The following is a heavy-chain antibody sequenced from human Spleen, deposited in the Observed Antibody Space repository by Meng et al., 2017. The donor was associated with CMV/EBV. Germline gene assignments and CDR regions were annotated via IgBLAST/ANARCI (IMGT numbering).Heavy chain of an antibody. CDR3: ARGHTYRSSSQGFDP. Sequence: SGFTFSSYAMSWVRQAPGKGLEWVSAISGSGGSTYYADSVKGRFTISRDNSKSTLYLQLNSLRAEDTSLYYCARGHTYRSSSQGFDPWGQGALVTVSS. CDR1: GFTFSSYA. D-gene: IGHD6-19*01. CDR2: ISGSGGST. V-gene: IGHV3-23*01. J-gene: IGHJ5*02.